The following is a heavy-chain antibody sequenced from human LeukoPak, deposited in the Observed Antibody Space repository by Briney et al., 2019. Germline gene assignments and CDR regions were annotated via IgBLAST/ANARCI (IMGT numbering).Heavy chain of an antibody. Sequence: SETLSLTCTVSGYSISSGYYWGWIRQPPGKGLEWIGSIYHSGSTYYNPSLKSRVTISVDTSKNQFSLKLSSVTAADTAVYYCARGRELVVDAFDIWGQGTMVTVSS. V-gene: IGHV4-38-2*02. J-gene: IGHJ3*02. CDR2: IYHSGST. CDR3: ARGRELVVDAFDI. CDR1: GYSISSGYY. D-gene: IGHD1-26*01.